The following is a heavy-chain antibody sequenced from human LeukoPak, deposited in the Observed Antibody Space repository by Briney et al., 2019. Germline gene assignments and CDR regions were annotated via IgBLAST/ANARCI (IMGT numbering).Heavy chain of an antibody. CDR3: ARLYYDSSGYYRDY. J-gene: IGHJ4*02. D-gene: IGHD3-22*01. V-gene: IGHV1-18*01. Sequence: EASVKVSCKASGYTFTSYVISWVRQAPGQGLEWMGWISAYNGNTNYAQKLQGRVTMTTDTSTSTAYMELRSLRSDDTAVYYCARLYYDSSGYYRDYWGQGTLVTVSS. CDR2: ISAYNGNT. CDR1: GYTFTSYV.